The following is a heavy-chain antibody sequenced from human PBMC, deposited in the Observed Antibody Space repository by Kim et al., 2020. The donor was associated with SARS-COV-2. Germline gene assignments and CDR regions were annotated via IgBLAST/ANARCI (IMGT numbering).Heavy chain of an antibody. D-gene: IGHD3-9*01. J-gene: IGHJ4*02. V-gene: IGHV3-33*03. CDR3: AKDLVDSAAPDYFEY. Sequence: GGSLRLSCAASGFTFSRYSMHWVRQAPGKGLEWVAIIWYDGSKKYYADSVRGRFTISRDNSKNTVDLQMSTLRAEDTAVYYCAKDLVDSAAPDYFEYWGQGTLVTVSS. CDR1: GFTFSRYS. CDR2: IWYDGSKK.